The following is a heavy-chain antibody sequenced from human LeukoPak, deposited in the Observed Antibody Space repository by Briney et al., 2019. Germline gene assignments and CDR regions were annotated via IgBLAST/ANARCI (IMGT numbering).Heavy chain of an antibody. CDR2: RSIYNGNT. Sequence: GASVKVSCKASGYDFINYGISWVRHAPGQGLEWMGWRSIYNGNTDYKLQGRVTMTTDTSTSTAYMELRSLRSDDTAVYYCARGGPYPSSSSSREYYLDYWGQGTLVTVSS. CDR3: ARGGPYPSSSSSREYYLDY. J-gene: IGHJ4*02. V-gene: IGHV1-18*01. CDR1: GYDFINYG. D-gene: IGHD6-6*01.